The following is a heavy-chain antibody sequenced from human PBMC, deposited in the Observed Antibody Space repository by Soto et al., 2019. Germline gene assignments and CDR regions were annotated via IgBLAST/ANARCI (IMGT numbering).Heavy chain of an antibody. V-gene: IGHV1-18*01. CDR3: ARQAPNYGDSHDAFDI. J-gene: IGHJ3*02. Sequence: ASVKVSCKASGYTFTSYGISWVRQAPGQGLEWMGRINACGGSTSYAQKLQGRVTMTRDTSTSTVYMELSSLRSEDTAVYYCARQAPNYGDSHDAFDIWGQGTMVTVSS. CDR2: INACGGST. D-gene: IGHD4-17*01. CDR1: GYTFTSYG.